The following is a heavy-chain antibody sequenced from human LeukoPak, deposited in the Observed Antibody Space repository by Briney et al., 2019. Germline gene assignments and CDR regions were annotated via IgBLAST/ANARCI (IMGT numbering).Heavy chain of an antibody. Sequence: ASVKVSCKVSGYTLTELSMHWVRQAPGKGLEWMGGFDPEDGETIYAQKFQGRVTMTEDTSTDTAYMELSSLRSEDTAVYYCATDSSMVRGVITTARAAFDIWGQGTMVTVSS. CDR2: FDPEDGET. J-gene: IGHJ3*02. CDR3: ATDSSMVRGVITTARAAFDI. D-gene: IGHD3-10*01. CDR1: GYTLTELS. V-gene: IGHV1-24*01.